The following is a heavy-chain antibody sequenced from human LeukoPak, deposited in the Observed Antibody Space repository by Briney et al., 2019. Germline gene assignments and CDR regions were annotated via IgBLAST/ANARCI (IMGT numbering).Heavy chain of an antibody. CDR2: ISSSSSYI. D-gene: IGHD3-22*01. CDR1: GFTFSSYS. V-gene: IGHV3-21*01. J-gene: IGHJ4*02. CDR3: ARSGIYYYDSSGYSGFDY. Sequence: GGSLRLSCAASGFTFSSYSMNWVRQAPGKGLEWVSSISSSSSYIYYADSVKGRFTISRDNAKNSLYLQMNSLRAEDTAVYYCARSGIYYYDSSGYSGFDYWGQGTLVTVSS.